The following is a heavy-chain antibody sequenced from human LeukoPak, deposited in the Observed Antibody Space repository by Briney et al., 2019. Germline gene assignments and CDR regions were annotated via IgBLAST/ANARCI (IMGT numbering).Heavy chain of an antibody. Sequence: GGSLRLSCAASGFTFSSYGMSWVRQAPGKGLEWVSAISGSGGSTYYADSVKGRFTISRDNSKNTLYLQMNSLRAEDTAVYYCAKVGDYGDYVYYYYMDVWGKGTTVTISS. V-gene: IGHV3-23*01. CDR2: ISGSGGST. CDR1: GFTFSSYG. CDR3: AKVGDYGDYVYYYYMDV. J-gene: IGHJ6*03. D-gene: IGHD4-17*01.